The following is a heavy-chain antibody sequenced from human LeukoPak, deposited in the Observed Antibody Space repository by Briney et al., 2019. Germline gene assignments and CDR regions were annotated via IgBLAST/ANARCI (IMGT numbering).Heavy chain of an antibody. V-gene: IGHV3-23*01. J-gene: IGHJ4*02. CDR3: AKDRNDYGDSDFDY. CDR1: GFTFSSYA. CDR2: ISGSGGST. D-gene: IGHD4-17*01. Sequence: GRSLRLSCAATGFTFSSYAMSLVRQAPGKGLEWVSAISGSGGSTYYADSVKGRFTISRDNSKNTLYLQMNSLRAEDTAVYYCAKDRNDYGDSDFDYWGQGTLVTVSS.